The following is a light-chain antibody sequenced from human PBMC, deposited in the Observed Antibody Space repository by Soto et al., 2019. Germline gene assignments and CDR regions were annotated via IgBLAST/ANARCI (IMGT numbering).Light chain of an antibody. CDR1: QSISTY. CDR3: QQSYSTPYT. J-gene: IGKJ2*01. CDR2: AAS. Sequence: DIPMTQSPSSLSASVGDRVTITCRASQSISTYLNWYQQKPGKAPKLLIYAASSLQSGVPSRFRGSGSGTDFTLTISSLQPEDFATYSCQQSYSTPYTFGQGTKLEI. V-gene: IGKV1-39*01.